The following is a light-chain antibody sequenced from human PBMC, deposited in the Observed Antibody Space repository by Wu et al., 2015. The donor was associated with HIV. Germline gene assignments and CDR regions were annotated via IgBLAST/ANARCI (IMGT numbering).Light chain of an antibody. CDR3: QQLFFYPLI. Sequence: AIQMTQSPSSLSASTGDKITISCRASQSIKTYLAWYQQKPGKAPKLLISAASSLQTGVPSRFSGNGSATDFTLTISCLQSEDFATYYCQQLFFYPLIFGQGTRVEIK. CDR2: AAS. V-gene: IGKV1-8*01. CDR1: QSIKTY. J-gene: IGKJ1*01.